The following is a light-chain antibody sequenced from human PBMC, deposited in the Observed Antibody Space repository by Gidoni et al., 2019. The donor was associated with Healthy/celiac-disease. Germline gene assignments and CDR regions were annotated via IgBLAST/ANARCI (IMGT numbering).Light chain of an antibody. CDR2: GAS. CDR1: QSASSSY. J-gene: IGKJ1*01. CDR3: QQYGSSPSWT. Sequence: EIVLTQSPGTLSLSPGERATLSCRASQSASSSYLAWYQQKPGQPPRLLLYGASSRATGIPDRCSGSGCGTDFTITISRLEPEDYVVYYCQQYGSSPSWTFGQGTKVEIK. V-gene: IGKV3-20*01.